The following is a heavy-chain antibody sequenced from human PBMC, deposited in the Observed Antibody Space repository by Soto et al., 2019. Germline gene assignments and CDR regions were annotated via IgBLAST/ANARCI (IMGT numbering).Heavy chain of an antibody. CDR1: GGTFSSYA. CDR3: ARGAAYYDSSGYRDDYYYYGMDV. J-gene: IGHJ6*02. D-gene: IGHD3-22*01. Sequence: SVKVSCKASGGTFSSYAISWVRQAPGQGLEWMGGIIPIFGTANYAQKFQGRVTITADKSTSTAYMELSSLRSEDTAVYYCARGAAYYDSSGYRDDYYYYGMDVWGQGTTVTVSS. V-gene: IGHV1-69*06. CDR2: IIPIFGTA.